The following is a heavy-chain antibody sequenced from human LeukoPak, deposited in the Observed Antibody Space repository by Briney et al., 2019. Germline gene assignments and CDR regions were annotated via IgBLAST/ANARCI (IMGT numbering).Heavy chain of an antibody. CDR2: INPNSGGT. CDR3: ATQDGDGSNYVADY. D-gene: IGHD5-24*01. Sequence: ASVSVSCKASGYTFTGYYMHWVRQAPGQGLEWMGWINPNSGGTNYAQNFQGRVTMTRDTSISTSYMELSRLRSDDTAVYYCATQDGDGSNYVADYWGQGTLVTVSS. J-gene: IGHJ4*02. CDR1: GYTFTGYY. V-gene: IGHV1-2*02.